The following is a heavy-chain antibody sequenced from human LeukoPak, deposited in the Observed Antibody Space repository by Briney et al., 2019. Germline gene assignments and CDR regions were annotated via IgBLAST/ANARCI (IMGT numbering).Heavy chain of an antibody. CDR2: IIPILGIA. CDR3: AREGGSGRALDY. Sequence: VASVKVSCKASGGTFSSYAISWVRQAPGQGLEWMGRIIPILGIANYAQKFQGRVTITADKSTSTAYMELSSLRSEDTAVYYCAREGGSGRALDYWGRGTLVTVSS. D-gene: IGHD3-10*01. CDR1: GGTFSSYA. J-gene: IGHJ4*02. V-gene: IGHV1-69*04.